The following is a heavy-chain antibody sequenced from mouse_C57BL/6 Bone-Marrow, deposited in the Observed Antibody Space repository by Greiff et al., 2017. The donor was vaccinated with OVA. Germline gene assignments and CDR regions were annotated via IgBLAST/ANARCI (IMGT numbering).Heavy chain of an antibody. CDR1: GFSFNTYA. CDR3: VITTVVATSDYYAMDY. Sequence: EVKVVESGGGLVQPKGSLKLSCAASGFSFNTYAMNWVRQAPGKGLEWVARIRSKSNNYATYYADSVKDRFTISRDDSESMLYLQMNNLKTEDTAMYYCVITTVVATSDYYAMDYWGQGTSVTVSS. J-gene: IGHJ4*01. D-gene: IGHD1-1*01. V-gene: IGHV10-1*01. CDR2: IRSKSNNYAT.